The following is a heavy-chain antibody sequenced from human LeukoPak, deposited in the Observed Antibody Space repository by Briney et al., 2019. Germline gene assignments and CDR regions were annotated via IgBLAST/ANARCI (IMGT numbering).Heavy chain of an antibody. D-gene: IGHD2-15*01. CDR1: GFTLSSCA. J-gene: IGHJ4*02. CDR2: ISGSGTST. Sequence: GGSLRLSCVASGFTLSSCAMSWVRQAPGKGLEWVSAISGSGTSTHYADSVKGRFTISRDNSKNTLYLQMNSLRAEDTAVYYCARDIVVVVAAHFDYWGRGTLVSVSS. CDR3: ARDIVVVVAAHFDY. V-gene: IGHV3-23*01.